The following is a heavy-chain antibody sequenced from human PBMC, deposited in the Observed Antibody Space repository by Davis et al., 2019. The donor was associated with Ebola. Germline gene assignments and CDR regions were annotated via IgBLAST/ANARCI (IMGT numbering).Heavy chain of an antibody. CDR2: IRYDGNNK. CDR1: GFTFSSYG. J-gene: IGHJ3*02. V-gene: IGHV3-30*02. Sequence: GGSLRLSCAASGFTFSSYGMHWVRQAPGKGLEWVAFIRYDGNNKYHADSVKGRFTISRDNSKNTLYLQMNSLRADDTAVYYCARDRALGDAFDIWGQGTMVTVSS. CDR3: ARDRALGDAFDI.